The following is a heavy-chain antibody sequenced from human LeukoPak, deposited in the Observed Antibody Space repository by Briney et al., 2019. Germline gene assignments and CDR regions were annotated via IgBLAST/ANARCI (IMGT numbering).Heavy chain of an antibody. Sequence: SQTLSLTCTVSGGSISSGGYYWSWIRQHPGKGLEWIGYIYYSGSTYYNPSLKSRVTISVDTSKNQFSLKLSSVTAADTAVYYCARLGGPHYYYYGMDVWGQGPRSPSP. CDR3: ARLGGPHYYYYGMDV. V-gene: IGHV4-31*03. CDR1: GGSISSGGYY. J-gene: IGHJ6*02. CDR2: IYYSGST.